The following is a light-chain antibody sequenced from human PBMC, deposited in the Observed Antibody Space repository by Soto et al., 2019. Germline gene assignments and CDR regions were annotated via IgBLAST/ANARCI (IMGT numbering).Light chain of an antibody. CDR2: TAY. CDR1: QRLFSF. Sequence: DIQMTQSPSSLSASVGDSVTLTCRASQRLFSFLNWYQQAPGRAPKILISTAYKLQIGVPSRFSGSESGTEFTLTISSLQPEDFEIYFCQQTYSAPFTFGPGNKVDVK. V-gene: IGKV1-39*01. J-gene: IGKJ3*01. CDR3: QQTYSAPFT.